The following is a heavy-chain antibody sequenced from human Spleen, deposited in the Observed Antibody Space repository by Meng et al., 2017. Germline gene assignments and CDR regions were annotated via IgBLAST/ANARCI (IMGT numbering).Heavy chain of an antibody. V-gene: IGHV4-39*07. CDR1: GGSISSSSYY. Sequence: SETLSLTCTVSGGSISSSSYYWGWIRQPPGKGLEWIGSIYYSGSTYYNPSLKSRVTISVDTSKNQFSLKLSSVTAADTAVYYCARGMSVNRAMPIDYWGQGTLVTVSS. CDR3: ARGMSVNRAMPIDY. D-gene: IGHD2/OR15-2a*01. CDR2: IYYSGST. J-gene: IGHJ4*02.